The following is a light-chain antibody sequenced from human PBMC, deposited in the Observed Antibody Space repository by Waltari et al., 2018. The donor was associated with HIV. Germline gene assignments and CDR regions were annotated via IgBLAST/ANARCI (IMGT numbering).Light chain of an antibody. CDR1: ELGDKY. Sequence: SYEVTQPPSVAVSPGQTASITCSGYELGDKYTCWYQQKPGQSPLLVIYQDNKRPSGIPVRFSASSSGHTATLTISGTLPMDEADYYCQAWGSSTSGVFCRGTRLTVL. V-gene: IGLV3-1*01. CDR3: QAWGSSTSGV. J-gene: IGLJ2*01. CDR2: QDN.